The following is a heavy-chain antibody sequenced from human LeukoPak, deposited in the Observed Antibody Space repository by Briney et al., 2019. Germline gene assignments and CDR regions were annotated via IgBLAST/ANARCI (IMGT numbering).Heavy chain of an antibody. D-gene: IGHD6-6*01. V-gene: IGHV3-33*01. CDR1: GFTFSSYG. CDR3: ARVSSIAARPRYNWFDP. J-gene: IGHJ5*02. CDR2: IWYDGSNK. Sequence: GGSLRLSCAASGFTFSSYGMHWVRQAPGKGLEWVAVIWYDGSNKYYADSVKGRFTISRDNSKNTLYLQMNSLRAEDTAVYYCARVSSIAARPRYNWFDPWGQGTLVTASS.